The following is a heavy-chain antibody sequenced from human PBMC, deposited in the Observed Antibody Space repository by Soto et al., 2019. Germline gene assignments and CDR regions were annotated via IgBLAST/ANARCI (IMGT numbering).Heavy chain of an antibody. Sequence: SETQSVTWAVDYGTFSGYYWRRIRQTRRKGRAWVGEIHHMGSTRYQPSLRSRVSRSVDTSKNQFSLTLRSVTAADTAVYYCARALRRSGYYIGYYYYYGMDVWGQGTTVTVSS. CDR3: ARALRRSGYYIGYYYYYGMDV. V-gene: IGHV4-34*01. D-gene: IGHD3-3*01. CDR1: YGTFSGYY. J-gene: IGHJ6*02. CDR2: IHHMGST.